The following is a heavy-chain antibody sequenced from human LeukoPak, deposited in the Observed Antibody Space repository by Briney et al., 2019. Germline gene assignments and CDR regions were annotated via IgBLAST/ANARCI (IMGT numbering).Heavy chain of an antibody. Sequence: SETLSLTCTVSGGSISSYYWSWIRQPPGKGLEWIGEINHSGSTNYNPSLKSRVTISVDTSKNQFSLKLSSVTAADTAVYYCARDHYDILTGYYFFDYWGQGTLVTVSS. D-gene: IGHD3-9*01. J-gene: IGHJ4*02. CDR2: INHSGST. V-gene: IGHV4-34*01. CDR1: GGSISSYY. CDR3: ARDHYDILTGYYFFDY.